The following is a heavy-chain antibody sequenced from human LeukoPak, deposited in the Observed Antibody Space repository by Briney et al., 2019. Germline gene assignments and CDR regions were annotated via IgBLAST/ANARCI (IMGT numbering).Heavy chain of an antibody. Sequence: SVKVSCKASGGTFSSYAISWVRQAPGQGLEWMGRIIPILGIANYAQKFQGRVTITADKSTSTAYMELSSLRSEDTAVYYCARPSSGWYVQYFQHWGQGTLVTVSS. D-gene: IGHD6-19*01. CDR2: IIPILGIA. J-gene: IGHJ1*01. V-gene: IGHV1-69*04. CDR3: ARPSSGWYVQYFQH. CDR1: GGTFSSYA.